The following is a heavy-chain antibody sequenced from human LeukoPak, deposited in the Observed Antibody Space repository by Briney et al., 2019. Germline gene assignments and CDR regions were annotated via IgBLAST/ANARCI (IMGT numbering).Heavy chain of an antibody. V-gene: IGHV3-21*01. J-gene: IGHJ6*02. D-gene: IGHD2/OR15-2a*01. CDR3: ARSMGSYYYYGMDV. Sequence: GSQRLSCAASGFTFSSYSMNWVRQAPGKGLEWVSSISSSSSYIYYADSVKGRFTISRDNAKNSLYLQMNSLRAEDTAVYYCARSMGSYYYYGMDVWGQGTTVTVSS. CDR1: GFTFSSYS. CDR2: ISSSSSYI.